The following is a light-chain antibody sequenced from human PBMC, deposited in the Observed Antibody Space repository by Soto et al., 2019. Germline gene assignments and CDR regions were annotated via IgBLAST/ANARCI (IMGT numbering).Light chain of an antibody. J-gene: IGKJ1*01. CDR1: QSISSS. CDR2: AAS. Sequence: DIQMTQSPSSLSASVGDRVSTTCRASQSISSSLNWYQQKPGKAPKLLIYAASSLQSGVPSRFSGSGSGTDFTLTISSLQPEDFATYFCQESDSTPWTFGQGTRVEIK. CDR3: QESDSTPWT. V-gene: IGKV1-39*01.